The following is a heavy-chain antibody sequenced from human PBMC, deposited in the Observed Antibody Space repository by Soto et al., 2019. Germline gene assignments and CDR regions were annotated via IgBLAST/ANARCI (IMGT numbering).Heavy chain of an antibody. CDR3: ARGAVVVPNGLIAGMDV. J-gene: IGHJ6*02. V-gene: IGHV1-46*01. D-gene: IGHD2-15*01. Sequence: ASVKVSCKPSGYSFSNFYVHWVRQAPGQGLEWMGIIDPSSGTTSYTQKFQERVTMTRDTSMSTVYMELSRLRSEDTAVYYCARGAVVVPNGLIAGMDVWGLVTTVTVS. CDR2: IDPSSGTT. CDR1: GYSFSNFY.